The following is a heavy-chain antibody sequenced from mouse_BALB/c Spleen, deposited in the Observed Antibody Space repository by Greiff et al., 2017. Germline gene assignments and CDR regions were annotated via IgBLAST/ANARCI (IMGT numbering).Heavy chain of an antibody. Sequence: QVQLQQSGPGLVQPSQSLSITCTVSGFSLTSYGVHWVRQSPGKGLEWLGVIWSGGSTDYNAAFISRLSISKDNSKSQVFFKMNSLQANDTAIYYCARNLGVKAFAYWGQGTLVTVSA. D-gene: IGHD2-1*01. CDR1: GFSLTSYG. CDR2: IWSGGST. J-gene: IGHJ3*01. V-gene: IGHV2-2*02. CDR3: ARNLGVKAFAY.